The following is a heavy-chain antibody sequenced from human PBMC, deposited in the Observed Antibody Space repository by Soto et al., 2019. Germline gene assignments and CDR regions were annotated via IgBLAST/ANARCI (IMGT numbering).Heavy chain of an antibody. D-gene: IGHD6-13*01. J-gene: IGHJ4*02. CDR2: ISGSGGST. CDR1: GFTFSRYA. V-gene: IGHV3-23*01. Sequence: PGGSLRLSCAASGFTFSRYAMSWVRQAPGKGLEWVSAISGSGGSTYYADSVKGRFTISRDNSKNTLYLQMNSLRAEDTAVYYCAKRPGIAAAGFSHYFDYWGQGTLVTVSS. CDR3: AKRPGIAAAGFSHYFDY.